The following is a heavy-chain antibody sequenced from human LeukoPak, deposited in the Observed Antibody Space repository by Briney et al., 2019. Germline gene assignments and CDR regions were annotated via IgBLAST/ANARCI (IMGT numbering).Heavy chain of an antibody. Sequence: PGGSLRLSCAASGFTFSSYSMNWVRQAPGKGLEWVSSISSSSSYIYYADSVKGRFTISRDNAKNSLYLQMNSLRAEDTAVYYCARADIVVVPAPRMDVWGQGTTVTVSS. V-gene: IGHV3-21*01. J-gene: IGHJ6*02. CDR2: ISSSSSYI. CDR3: ARADIVVVPAPRMDV. D-gene: IGHD2-2*01. CDR1: GFTFSSYS.